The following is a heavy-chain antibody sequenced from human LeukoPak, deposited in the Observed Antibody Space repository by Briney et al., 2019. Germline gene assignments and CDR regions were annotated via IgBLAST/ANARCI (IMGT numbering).Heavy chain of an antibody. D-gene: IGHD3-22*01. Sequence: GGSLRLSCAASGFTFRSYWMHWVRQAPGKGLVRVSRIKSDGSTNYADSVKGRFTISRDNAKNTVSLQMNSLRAEDTGVYYCARAPSEIGGYYPEYFRHWGQGTLVTVSS. J-gene: IGHJ1*01. CDR1: GFTFRSYW. V-gene: IGHV3-74*01. CDR2: IKSDGST. CDR3: ARAPSEIGGYYPEYFRH.